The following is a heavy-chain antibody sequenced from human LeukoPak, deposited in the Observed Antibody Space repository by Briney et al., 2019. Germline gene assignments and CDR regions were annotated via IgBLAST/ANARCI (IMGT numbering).Heavy chain of an antibody. J-gene: IGHJ4*02. D-gene: IGHD4-17*01. Sequence: GGSLRLSCAASGFTFSSYGMHWVRQAPGKGLEWVAVISYDGSNKYYADSVKGRFTISRDNSKSTLYLQMNSLRAEDTAVYYCAKLDGDFSFDYWGQGTLVTVSS. CDR2: ISYDGSNK. CDR3: AKLDGDFSFDY. CDR1: GFTFSSYG. V-gene: IGHV3-30*18.